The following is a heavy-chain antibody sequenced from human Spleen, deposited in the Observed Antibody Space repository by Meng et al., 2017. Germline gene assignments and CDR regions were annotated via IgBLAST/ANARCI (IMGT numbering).Heavy chain of an antibody. Sequence: SETLSLTCTISGDSVTSGSYYWSWIRQPPGRALEWIGYVYYSGNTNYSPPLKSRVTISIDTSKTQFSLNLSSVTAADTAVYYCARTPDYYGAGRSAFDIWGQGTMVTVSS. V-gene: IGHV4-61*01. D-gene: IGHD3-10*01. CDR3: ARTPDYYGAGRSAFDI. J-gene: IGHJ3*02. CDR1: GDSVTSGSYY. CDR2: VYYSGNT.